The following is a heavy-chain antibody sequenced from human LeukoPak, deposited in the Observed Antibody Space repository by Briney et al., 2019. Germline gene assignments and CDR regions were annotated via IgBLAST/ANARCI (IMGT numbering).Heavy chain of an antibody. Sequence: SETLSLTCSVSGGSLSSYYWTWIRQPAGKGLEWIGRIFTTGSTNYNPSLMSRVTMSVDTSKNQFSLKLSSVTAADTAVYYCARDCPPLTYYYGSGKGNWFDPWGQGTLVTVSS. CDR1: GGSLSSYY. J-gene: IGHJ5*02. V-gene: IGHV4-4*07. CDR3: ARDCPPLTYYYGSGKGNWFDP. CDR2: IFTTGST. D-gene: IGHD3-10*01.